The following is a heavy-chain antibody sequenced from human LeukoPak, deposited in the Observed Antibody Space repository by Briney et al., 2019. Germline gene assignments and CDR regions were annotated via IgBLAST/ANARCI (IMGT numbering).Heavy chain of an antibody. CDR2: ISGSGGST. D-gene: IGHD2-8*01. CDR1: GFTFSSYA. J-gene: IGHJ1*01. Sequence: QSGGSLRLSCAASGFTFSSYAMSWVRQAPGKGLEWVSAISGSGGSTYYADSVKGRFTISRDNSKNTLYLQMNSLRAEDTAVYYCAKGTLMVYTNPRKEYFQHWGQGTLVTVSS. V-gene: IGHV3-23*01. CDR3: AKGTLMVYTNPRKEYFQH.